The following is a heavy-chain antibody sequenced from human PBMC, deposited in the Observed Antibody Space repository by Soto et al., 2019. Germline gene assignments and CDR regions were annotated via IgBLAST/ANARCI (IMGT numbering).Heavy chain of an antibody. CDR2: INPNSGGT. Sequence: GASVKVSCKASGYTFTRYYMHWVRQAPGQGLEWMGWINPNSGGTNYAQKFQGRVTMTRDTSISTAYMELSRLRSDDTAVYYCARDGSYYYDSSGRPRAFDIWGQGTMVTVSS. V-gene: IGHV1-2*02. D-gene: IGHD3-22*01. J-gene: IGHJ3*02. CDR3: ARDGSYYYDSSGRPRAFDI. CDR1: GYTFTRYY.